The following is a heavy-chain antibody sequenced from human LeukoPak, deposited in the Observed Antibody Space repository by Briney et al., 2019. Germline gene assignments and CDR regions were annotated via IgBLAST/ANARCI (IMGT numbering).Heavy chain of an antibody. CDR3: ARRAHEKLNDAFDI. CDR1: GGSISSSSYS. V-gene: IGHV4-39*01. J-gene: IGHJ3*02. Sequence: SETLSLTCTVSGGSISSSSYSWGWIRQPPGKGLEWIVSIYYSGSTYYNPSLKSRVTISVDTSKIQFSLKLSSVTAADTAVYYCARRAHEKLNDAFDIWGQGTMVTVSS. CDR2: IYYSGST.